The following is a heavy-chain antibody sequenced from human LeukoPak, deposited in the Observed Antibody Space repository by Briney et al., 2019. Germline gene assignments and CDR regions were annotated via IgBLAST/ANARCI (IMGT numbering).Heavy chain of an antibody. V-gene: IGHV4-30-2*01. Sequence: PSETLSLTCTVSGGSISSGGYYWSWIRQPPGKGLEWIGYIYHSGSTYYNPSLKSRVTISVDTSKNQFSLKLSSVTAADTAVYYCARDSASQSGIAAAPFYWGQGTLVTVSS. CDR3: ARDSASQSGIAAAPFY. D-gene: IGHD6-13*01. J-gene: IGHJ4*02. CDR1: GGSISSGGYY. CDR2: IYHSGST.